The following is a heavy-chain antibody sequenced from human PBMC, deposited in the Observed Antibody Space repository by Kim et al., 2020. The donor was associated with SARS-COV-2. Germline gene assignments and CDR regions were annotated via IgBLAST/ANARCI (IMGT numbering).Heavy chain of an antibody. CDR3: ARDYNGRYGFTDAFDI. J-gene: IGHJ3*02. CDR2: ISAYNGNT. D-gene: IGHD5-18*01. V-gene: IGHV1-18*01. CDR1: GYTFTSYG. Sequence: ASVKVSCKASGYTFTSYGISWVRQAPGQGLEWMGWISAYNGNTNYAQKLQGRVTMTTDTSTSTAYMELRSLRSDDTAVYYCARDYNGRYGFTDAFDIWGQGTMVTVSS.